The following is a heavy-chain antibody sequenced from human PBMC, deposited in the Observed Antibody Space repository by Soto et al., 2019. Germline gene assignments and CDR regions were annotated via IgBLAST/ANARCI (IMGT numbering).Heavy chain of an antibody. CDR3: ARSSGWLKDAFDI. D-gene: IGHD6-19*01. CDR1: GYTFTSYA. CDR2: INAGNGNT. J-gene: IGHJ3*02. Sequence: ASVKVSGKASGYTFTSYAMHWVRQVPGQRLEWMGWINAGNGNTKYSQKFQGRVTITADESTSTAYMELSSLRSEDTAVYYCARSSGWLKDAFDIWGQGTMVTVSS. V-gene: IGHV1-3*01.